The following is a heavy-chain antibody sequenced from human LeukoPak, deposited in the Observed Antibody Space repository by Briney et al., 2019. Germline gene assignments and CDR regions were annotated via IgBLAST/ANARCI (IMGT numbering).Heavy chain of an antibody. CDR1: GGSISSSSYY. CDR2: IYNSGRI. V-gene: IGHV4-39*01. J-gene: IGHJ5*02. CDR3: ASGTILQYFDWHNNWFDP. D-gene: IGHD3-9*01. Sequence: PSETLSLTCTVSGGSISSSSYYWGWIRQPPGKGLEYIGTIYNSGRIYYTPSLKSRVTISVDSSKSQFSLKVTSVTAADTAVYYCASGTILQYFDWHNNWFDPWGQGTLVTVSS.